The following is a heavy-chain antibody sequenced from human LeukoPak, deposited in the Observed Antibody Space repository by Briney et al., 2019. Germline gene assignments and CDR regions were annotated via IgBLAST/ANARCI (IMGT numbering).Heavy chain of an antibody. CDR1: GFTFTNFE. Sequence: PGGSLRLSCAASGFTFTNFEMNWVRQAPGKGLEWVSYISYSGSTTSYADSVKGRFTISRDNSKNTLYLQMNSLRAEDTAVYYCARDLEAAADPGAFDIWGQGTMVTVSS. V-gene: IGHV3-48*03. CDR3: ARDLEAAADPGAFDI. CDR2: ISYSGSTT. D-gene: IGHD6-13*01. J-gene: IGHJ3*02.